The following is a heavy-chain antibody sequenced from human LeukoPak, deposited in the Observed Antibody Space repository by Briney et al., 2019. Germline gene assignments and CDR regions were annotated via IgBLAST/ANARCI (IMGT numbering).Heavy chain of an antibody. J-gene: IGHJ4*02. V-gene: IGHV4-59*01. CDR1: GGSISSYY. CDR2: IYYSGST. Sequence: SETLSLTCTVSGGSISSYYWSWIRQPPGKGMEWIGFIYYSGSTHYNPSLKSRVTLSVDTSKNQFSLRLSSVTAADTAVYYCARGSDFGDYWGQGTLVTVSS. D-gene: IGHD4-17*01. CDR3: ARGSDFGDY.